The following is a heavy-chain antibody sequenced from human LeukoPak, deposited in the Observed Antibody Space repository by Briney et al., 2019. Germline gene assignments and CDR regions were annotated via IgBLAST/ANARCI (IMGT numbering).Heavy chain of an antibody. CDR2: IYYSGST. D-gene: IGHD3-10*01. Sequence: RSETLSLTCTVSGGSISSHYWSWIRQPPGKGLEWIGYIYYSGSTNYNPSLKSRVTISVDTSKNQFSLKLSSVTAADTAVYYCARGRGWFGELFNYFDYWGQGTLVTVSS. CDR1: GGSISSHY. CDR3: ARGRGWFGELFNYFDY. J-gene: IGHJ4*02. V-gene: IGHV4-59*11.